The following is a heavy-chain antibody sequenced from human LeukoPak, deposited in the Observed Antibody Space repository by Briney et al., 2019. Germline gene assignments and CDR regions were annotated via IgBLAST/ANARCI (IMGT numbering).Heavy chain of an antibody. J-gene: IGHJ4*02. V-gene: IGHV3-23*01. CDR3: AKVGAQEAAGDY. CDR2: ISGSGGST. D-gene: IGHD6-13*01. CDR1: GFTFISDA. Sequence: GGSLRLSCAPSGFTFISDAMSWVREALGKGLEWVSAISGSGGSTYYADSVKGRFTISRDNSKNTLYLQMNSLRAEDTAVYYCAKVGAQEAAGDYWGQGTLVTVSS.